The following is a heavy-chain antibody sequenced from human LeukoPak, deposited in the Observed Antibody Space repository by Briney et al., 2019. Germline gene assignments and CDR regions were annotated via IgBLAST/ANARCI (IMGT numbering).Heavy chain of an antibody. CDR3: ARATSGGRDGYNWRFDY. D-gene: IGHD5-24*01. V-gene: IGHV3-20*04. CDR2: INWNGGST. J-gene: IGHJ4*02. Sequence: GGSLRLSCAASGFTFDDYGMSWVRQAPGKGLEWVSGINWNGGSTGYADSVKGRFTISRHNAKNSLYLQLNSLRAEDTAVYYCARATSGGRDGYNWRFDYWGQGTLVTVSS. CDR1: GFTFDDYG.